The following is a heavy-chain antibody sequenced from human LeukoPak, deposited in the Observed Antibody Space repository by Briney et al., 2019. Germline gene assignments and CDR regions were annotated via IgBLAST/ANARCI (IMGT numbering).Heavy chain of an antibody. Sequence: GGSLRLSCAASGFTFDDYGMSWVRQGPGKGLEWVSRINSDGSSTSYADSVKGRFTISRDNAKNSLYLQMNSLRAEDTAVYYCAREAFEYCTITGCPFYIDNWGQGTLVTVSS. CDR2: INSDGSST. CDR1: GFTFDDYG. V-gene: IGHV3-20*04. CDR3: AREAFEYCTITGCPFYIDN. J-gene: IGHJ4*02. D-gene: IGHD2-2*01.